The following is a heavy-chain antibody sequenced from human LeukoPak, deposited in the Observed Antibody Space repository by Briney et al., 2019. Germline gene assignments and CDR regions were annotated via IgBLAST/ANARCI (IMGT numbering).Heavy chain of an antibody. CDR1: GFTFSNYA. V-gene: IGHV3-23*01. CDR3: AKWGDYDVLTGYYDSDY. CDR2: ITGSGGTT. J-gene: IGHJ4*02. Sequence: GASLRLSCAASGFTFSNYAMSWVRQAPGKGLEWLSAITGSGGTTYYAHSVKGRFTSSRDNSKNTLYQQMNTLRAEDTAVYYCAKWGDYDVLTGYYDSDYWGQGTLVTVSS. D-gene: IGHD3-9*01.